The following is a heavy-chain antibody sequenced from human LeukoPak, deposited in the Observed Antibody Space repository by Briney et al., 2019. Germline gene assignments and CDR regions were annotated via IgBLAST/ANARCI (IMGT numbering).Heavy chain of an antibody. CDR2: INPDGDGM. J-gene: IGHJ4*02. Sequence: PGGSLRLSCTASGYTFSRSWMNWIRQAPGKGLEWVANINPDGDGMRFVDSVKGRFAMSRDNAQSSLHLQRNSLRVEDTAFYYCAAWTDRGYSYWGQGVLVTVSS. D-gene: IGHD5-12*01. V-gene: IGHV3-7*01. CDR3: AAWTDRGYSY. CDR1: GYTFSRSW.